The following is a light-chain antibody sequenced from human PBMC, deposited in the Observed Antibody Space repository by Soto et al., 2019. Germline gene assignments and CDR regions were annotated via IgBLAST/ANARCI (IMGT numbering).Light chain of an antibody. CDR2: SHN. CDR3: ATWDDNLDGYV. V-gene: IGLV1-44*01. CDR1: RSNIGSNT. Sequence: QSVLTQPPSASGAPGQRATISCSGSRSNIGSNTVNWYQQLPGTAPKLLIYSHNQRPSGVPDRFSVSKSGTSASLAISGLQSEDEADYYCATWDDNLDGYVFGTGTKVTVL. J-gene: IGLJ1*01.